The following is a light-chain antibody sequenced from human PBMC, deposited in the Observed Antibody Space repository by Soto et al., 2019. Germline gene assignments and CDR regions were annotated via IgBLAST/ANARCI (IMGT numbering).Light chain of an antibody. CDR3: QQTYSTPIT. CDR2: AAS. CDR1: QNISYY. J-gene: IGKJ5*01. V-gene: IGKV1-39*01. Sequence: DIQMTQSPSSLSASVGDRVTITCRASQNISYYLNWYHQKPGKAPKLLIYAASSLQGGVPSRFSGRGSGTDFTLTISSLQPEDFATYYCQQTYSTPITFGQGTRLEIK.